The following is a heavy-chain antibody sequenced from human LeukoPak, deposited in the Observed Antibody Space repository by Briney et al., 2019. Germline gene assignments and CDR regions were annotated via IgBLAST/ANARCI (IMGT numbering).Heavy chain of an antibody. V-gene: IGHV3-23*01. J-gene: IGHJ4*02. CDR3: ARATTAIRLPPDY. D-gene: IGHD2-21*02. CDR1: GITFSNYA. CDR2: ITGNGGGT. Sequence: GGSLRLSCAASGITFSNYAVSWFRQAPGKGLEWVSSITGNGGGTYYADFGKGRFTISRDNSKSTLYLQMSNLRSEDTAVYYCARATTAIRLPPDYWGQGTLVTVSS.